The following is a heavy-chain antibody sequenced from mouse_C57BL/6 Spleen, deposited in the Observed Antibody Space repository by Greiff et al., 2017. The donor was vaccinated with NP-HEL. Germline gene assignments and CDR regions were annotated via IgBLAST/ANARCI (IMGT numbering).Heavy chain of an antibody. CDR3: TRRGDAMDY. Sequence: EVKLVESGGGLVQPGGSMKLSCAASGFTFSDAWMDWVRQSPEKGLEWVAEIRNKANNPATYYAESVKGRLTISRDDSKSSVYLQMNSLRAEDTGIYYCTRRGDAMDYWGQGTSVTVSS. J-gene: IGHJ4*01. CDR1: GFTFSDAW. CDR2: IRNKANNPAT. V-gene: IGHV6-6*01.